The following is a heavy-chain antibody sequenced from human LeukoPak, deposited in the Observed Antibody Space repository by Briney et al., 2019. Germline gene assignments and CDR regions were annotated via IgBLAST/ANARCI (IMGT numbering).Heavy chain of an antibody. D-gene: IGHD2-2*01. Sequence: GGSLRLSCAASGLTFSIYAMSWVRQAPGKGLEWVSAISGSGGSTYYADSVKGRFTISRDNSKNTLYLQMNSLRAEDTAVYYCAKPHQPLDYYGMDVWGQGTTVTVSS. J-gene: IGHJ6*02. V-gene: IGHV3-23*01. CDR1: GLTFSIYA. CDR2: ISGSGGST. CDR3: AKPHQPLDYYGMDV.